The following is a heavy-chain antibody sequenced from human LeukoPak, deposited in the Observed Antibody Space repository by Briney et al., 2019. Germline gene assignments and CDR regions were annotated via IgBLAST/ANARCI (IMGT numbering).Heavy chain of an antibody. V-gene: IGHV1-24*01. Sequence: ASVKVSCKVSRYTLTELSMHWVRQAPGKGLEWMGGFDPEDGETIYAQKFQGRVTMTEDTSTDTAYMELSSLRSEDTAVYYCAIRTHYGDYGFLGNWGQGTLVTVSS. CDR2: FDPEDGET. CDR1: RYTLTELS. D-gene: IGHD4-17*01. J-gene: IGHJ4*02. CDR3: AIRTHYGDYGFLGN.